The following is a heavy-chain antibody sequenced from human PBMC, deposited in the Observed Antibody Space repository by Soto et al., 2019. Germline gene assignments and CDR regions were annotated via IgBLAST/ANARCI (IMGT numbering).Heavy chain of an antibody. CDR2: IYTSGST. V-gene: IGHV4-4*07. Sequence: QVQLQESGPGLVKPSETLSLTCTVSGGSISSYYWSWIRQPAGKGLEWIGRIYTSGSTNYNPSLKSRVTMSVDTSKNQFSLRLSSVTAADTAVYSCARVRGYCSSTGCYTDWYFDLWGRGTLVTVSS. D-gene: IGHD2-2*02. CDR3: ARVRGYCSSTGCYTDWYFDL. J-gene: IGHJ2*01. CDR1: GGSISSYY.